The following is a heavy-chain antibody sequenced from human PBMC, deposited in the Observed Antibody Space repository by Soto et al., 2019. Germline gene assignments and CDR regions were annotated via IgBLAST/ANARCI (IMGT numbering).Heavy chain of an antibody. D-gene: IGHD4-17*01. Sequence: QVQLQESGPGLVKPSETLSLTCSVSGVSVSSGWFYWAWIRQPPGKGLEWIGFGSNSGTTNYKPSLKSRVTISVDTSRSQISLKVNSLTAADTAVYYWARGATVTQYDYWGQGTQVTVSS. CDR3: ARGATVTQYDY. V-gene: IGHV4-61*01. CDR2: GSNSGTT. CDR1: GVSVSSGWFY. J-gene: IGHJ4*02.